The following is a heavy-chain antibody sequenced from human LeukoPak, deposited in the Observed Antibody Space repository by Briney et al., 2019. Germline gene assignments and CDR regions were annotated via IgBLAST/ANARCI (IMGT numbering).Heavy chain of an antibody. J-gene: IGHJ4*02. D-gene: IGHD3-10*01. CDR3: AKGYDAMVRGVIITLWALDY. CDR2: IRYDGSNK. CDR1: GFTFSSYG. Sequence: PGGSLRLSCAASGFTFSSYGMHWVRQAPGKGLEWVAFIRYDGSNKYYADSVKGRFTISRDNSKNTLYLQMNSLRAEDTAVYYCAKGYDAMVRGVIITLWALDYWGQGTLVTVSS. V-gene: IGHV3-30*02.